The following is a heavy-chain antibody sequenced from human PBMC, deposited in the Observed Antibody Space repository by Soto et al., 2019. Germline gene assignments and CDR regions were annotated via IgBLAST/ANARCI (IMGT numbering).Heavy chain of an antibody. V-gene: IGHV4-59*01. CDR3: AREGRLRYFDWLYSYFDY. D-gene: IGHD3-9*01. J-gene: IGHJ4*02. CDR2: IYYSGST. Sequence: SETLSLTCTVSGGSTSSYYWSWIRQPPGKGLEWIGYIYYSGSTNYNPSLKSRVTISVDTSKNQFSLKLSSVTAADTAVYYCAREGRLRYFDWLYSYFDYWGQGTLVTVSS. CDR1: GGSTSSYY.